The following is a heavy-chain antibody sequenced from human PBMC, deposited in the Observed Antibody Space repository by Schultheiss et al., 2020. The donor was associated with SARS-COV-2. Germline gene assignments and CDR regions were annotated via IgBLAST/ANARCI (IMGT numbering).Heavy chain of an antibody. CDR2: INPNSGGT. CDR3: ALSILAAAGNDGPCD. CDR1: GGTFSSYA. V-gene: IGHV1-2*02. Sequence: ASVKVSCKASGGTFSSYAISWVRQAPGQGLEWMGWINPNSGGTNYAQKFQGRVTMTRDTSISTAYMELSRLRSDDTAVYYCALSILAAAGNDGPCDWGQGTLVTVSS. J-gene: IGHJ4*02. D-gene: IGHD6-13*01.